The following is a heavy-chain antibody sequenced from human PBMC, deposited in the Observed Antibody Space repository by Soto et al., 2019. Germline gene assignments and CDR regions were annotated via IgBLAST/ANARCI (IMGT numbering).Heavy chain of an antibody. Sequence: ASVKVSCKASGFTFTSSAVQWVRQARGQRLEWIGWINAGNGNTKYSQKFQGRVTITRDTSASTAYMELSSLRSEDTAVYYCARDGPAGGTFEYWGQGTLVTVSS. D-gene: IGHD2-15*01. CDR1: GFTFTSSA. J-gene: IGHJ4*02. CDR2: INAGNGNT. CDR3: ARDGPAGGTFEY. V-gene: IGHV1-3*01.